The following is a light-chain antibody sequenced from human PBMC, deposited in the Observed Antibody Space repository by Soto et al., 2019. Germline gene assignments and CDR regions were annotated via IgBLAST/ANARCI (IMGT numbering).Light chain of an antibody. J-gene: IGKJ2*01. V-gene: IGKV1-5*01. CDR2: DAS. Sequence: DSQMTQSPSTLSASVGDRVTIACRASQSIDSGLAWYQQKPGKAPKFLIYDASDLESGVPSRFSGSGSGTEFTLTISSLQPDDFATYYCQQYRGKPFTFGQGTKVEIK. CDR1: QSIDSG. CDR3: QQYRGKPFT.